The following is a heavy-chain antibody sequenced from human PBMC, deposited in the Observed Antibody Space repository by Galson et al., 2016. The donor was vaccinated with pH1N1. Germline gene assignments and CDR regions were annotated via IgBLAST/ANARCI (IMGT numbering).Heavy chain of an antibody. CDR2: IIGMFGTT. V-gene: IGHV1-69*13. CDR3: ARSRGYSYGSYYFDN. Sequence: SVKVSCKASGGTFSSYAVSWVRQAPGQGLEWVGGIIGMFGTTTYAQKLQGRVTITAEELTSSSYMELTSLTSEDTALYYWARSRGYSYGSYYFDNWGQRTLVTVSS. CDR1: GGTFSSYA. J-gene: IGHJ4*02. D-gene: IGHD5-18*01.